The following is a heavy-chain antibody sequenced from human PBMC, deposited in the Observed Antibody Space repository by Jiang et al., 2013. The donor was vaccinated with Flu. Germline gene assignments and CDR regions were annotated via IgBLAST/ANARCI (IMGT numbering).Heavy chain of an antibody. CDR3: ARMKGAPDKRNYYYGMDV. D-gene: IGHD1-14*01. V-gene: IGHV2-70*11. CDR2: IDWDDEK. Sequence: KPTQTLTLTCTVFGFSLTTSGMSVIWIRQPPGKALEWLARIDWDDEKYYNTSLKTRLTISKDTSKRQVVLTMTNTDPVDTATYYCARMKGAPDKRNYYYGMDVWGQGTTVTVSS. J-gene: IGHJ6*02. CDR1: GFSLTTSGMS.